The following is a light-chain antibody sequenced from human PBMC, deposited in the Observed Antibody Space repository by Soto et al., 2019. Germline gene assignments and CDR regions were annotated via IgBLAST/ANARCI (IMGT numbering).Light chain of an antibody. V-gene: IGKV4-1*01. J-gene: IGKJ1*01. Sequence: DIVMTQSPDSLAVSLGERATINCKASQSVFYTSVNKDYLAWYQHKEGQPPKLLIYWASTRESGVPDRFSGSGSGTDFTLTIRNLQAEDVAVYFCQQYNNWPRTFGQGTKVEIK. CDR3: QQYNNWPRT. CDR2: WAS. CDR1: QSVFYTSVNKDY.